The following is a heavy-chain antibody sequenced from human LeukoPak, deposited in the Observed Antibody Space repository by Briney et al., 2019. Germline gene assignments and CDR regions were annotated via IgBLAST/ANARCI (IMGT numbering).Heavy chain of an antibody. V-gene: IGHV3-48*03. D-gene: IGHD3-22*01. J-gene: IGHJ3*02. CDR1: GFTFSSYE. Sequence: GGSLRLSCAASGFTFSSYEMNWVRQAPGKGLEWVSYISSSGSTIYYADSVRGRFTISRDNAKNSLYLQMNSLRAEDTAVYYCTRDHHRRHYDSQARNTFDIWGQGTMVTVSS. CDR2: ISSSGSTI. CDR3: TRDHHRRHYDSQARNTFDI.